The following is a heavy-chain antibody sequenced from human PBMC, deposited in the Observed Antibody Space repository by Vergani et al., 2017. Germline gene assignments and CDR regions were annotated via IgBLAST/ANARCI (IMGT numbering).Heavy chain of an antibody. CDR1: GFTFSSYS. CDR3: ARDQRYYDILTGYYRRDAFDI. V-gene: IGHV3-21*01. D-gene: IGHD3-9*01. Sequence: EVQLLESGGGLVQPGGSLRLSCAASGFTFSSYSMNWVRQAPGKGLEWVSSISSSSSYIYYADSVKGRFTISRDNAKNSLYLQMNSLRAEDTAVYYCARDQRYYDILTGYYRRDAFDIWGQGTMVTVSS. CDR2: ISSSSSYI. J-gene: IGHJ3*02.